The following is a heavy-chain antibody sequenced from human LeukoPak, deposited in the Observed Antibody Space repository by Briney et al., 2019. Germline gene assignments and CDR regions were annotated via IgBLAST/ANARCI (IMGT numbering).Heavy chain of an antibody. CDR2: TYHSGST. J-gene: IGHJ6*02. Sequence: SETLSLTCAVSGGSISSSNWWSWVRQPPGKGLEWIGETYHSGSTNYNPSLKSRVTISVDKSKNQFSLKLSSVTAADTAVYYCARLTTVANYYYYGMDVWGQGTTVTVSS. D-gene: IGHD4-23*01. CDR1: GGSISSSNW. CDR3: ARLTTVANYYYYGMDV. V-gene: IGHV4-4*02.